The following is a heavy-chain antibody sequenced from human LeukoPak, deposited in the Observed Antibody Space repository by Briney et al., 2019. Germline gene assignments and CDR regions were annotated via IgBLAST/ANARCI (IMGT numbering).Heavy chain of an antibody. V-gene: IGHV1-69*13. CDR3: ARGLGVRGVIRYYYGMDV. Sequence: SVKVSCKASGGTFSSHAISWVRQAPGQGLEWMGGIIPIFGTANYAQKFQGRVTITADESTSTAYMELSSLRSEDTAVYYCARGLGVRGVIRYYYGMDVWGQGTTVTVSS. CDR2: IIPIFGTA. J-gene: IGHJ6*02. CDR1: GGTFSSHA. D-gene: IGHD3-10*01.